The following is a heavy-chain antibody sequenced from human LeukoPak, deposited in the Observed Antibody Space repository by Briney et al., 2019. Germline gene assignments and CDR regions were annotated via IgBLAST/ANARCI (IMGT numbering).Heavy chain of an antibody. CDR3: ARGGYFDWLRAFDI. V-gene: IGHV3-21*06. D-gene: IGHD3-9*01. CDR2: ISSSRNYI. CDR1: GFIFSSYG. Sequence: GGSLRLSCAASGFIFSSYGMNWVRQAPGKGLEWVSSISSSRNYIYYADSAKGRFTISRDNAKNSLYLQMNSLRAEDTAVYYCARGGYFDWLRAFDIWCQGTMVTVSS. J-gene: IGHJ3*02.